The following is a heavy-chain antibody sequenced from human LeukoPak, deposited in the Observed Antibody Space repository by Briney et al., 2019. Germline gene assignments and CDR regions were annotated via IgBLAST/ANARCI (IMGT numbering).Heavy chain of an antibody. Sequence: SETLSLTCTVSGGSISSGSYYWSWIRQPPGKGLEWIGYIYYSGSTNYNPSLKSRVTISVDTSKNQFSLKLSSVTAADTAVYYCARHLFPYNVGFGELWYLGRPYGMDVWGQGTTVTVSS. CDR1: GGSISSGSYY. D-gene: IGHD3-10*01. J-gene: IGHJ6*02. CDR2: IYYSGST. V-gene: IGHV4-61*01. CDR3: ARHLFPYNVGFGELWYLGRPYGMDV.